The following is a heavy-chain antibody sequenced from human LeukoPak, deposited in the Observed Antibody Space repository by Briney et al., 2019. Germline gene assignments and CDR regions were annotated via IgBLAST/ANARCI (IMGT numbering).Heavy chain of an antibody. Sequence: SETLSLTCTVSGGSVNSGTYYWSWIRQPPGKGLEWIGSIYYSGSTYYNPSLKSRVTISVDTSKNQFSLKLSSVTAADTAVYYCARGAYCGGDCYSGRRPLDYWGQGTLVTVSS. CDR2: IYYSGST. CDR1: GGSVNSGTYY. V-gene: IGHV4-39*07. J-gene: IGHJ4*02. CDR3: ARGAYCGGDCYSGRRPLDY. D-gene: IGHD2-21*02.